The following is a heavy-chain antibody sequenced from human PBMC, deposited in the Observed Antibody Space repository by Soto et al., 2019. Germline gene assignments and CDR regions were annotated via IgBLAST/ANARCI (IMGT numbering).Heavy chain of an antibody. V-gene: IGHV3-30-3*01. J-gene: IGHJ6*02. CDR2: ISYDGSNK. D-gene: IGHD4-17*01. CDR3: ARGVTTGFRYYYGMDV. Sequence: GGSLRLSCAASGLTFSSYAMHWVRQAPGKGLEWVAVISYDGSNKYYADSVEGRFTISRDNSKNTRYLQMNSLRAEDTAVYYCARGVTTGFRYYYGMDVWGQGTTVTVSS. CDR1: GLTFSSYA.